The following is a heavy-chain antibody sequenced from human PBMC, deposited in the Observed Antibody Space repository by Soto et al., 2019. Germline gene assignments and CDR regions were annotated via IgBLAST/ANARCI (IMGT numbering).Heavy chain of an antibody. J-gene: IGHJ4*02. CDR3: ARGSYDYIWGSYRYRDPGYFDY. D-gene: IGHD3-16*02. CDR1: GYTFTGYY. CDR2: INPNSGGT. V-gene: IGHV1-2*04. Sequence: ASVKVSCKASGYTFTGYYMHWVRQAPGQGLEWMGWINPNSGGTNYAQKFQGWVTMTRDTSISTAYMELSRLRSDDTAVYYCARGSYDYIWGSYRYRDPGYFDYWGQGTLVTVSS.